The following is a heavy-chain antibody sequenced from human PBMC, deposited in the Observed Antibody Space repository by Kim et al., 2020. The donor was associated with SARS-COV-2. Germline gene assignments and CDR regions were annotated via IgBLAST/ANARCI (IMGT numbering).Heavy chain of an antibody. V-gene: IGHV4-39*01. CDR1: GGSISSSSYY. Sequence: SETLSLTCTVSGGSISSSSYYWGWIRQPPGKGLEWIGSIYYSGSTYYNPSLKSRVTISVDTSKNQFSLKLSSVTAADTAVYYCARLPAVDYYFDYWGQGTLVTVSS. CDR2: IYYSGST. J-gene: IGHJ4*02. CDR3: ARLPAVDYYFDY. D-gene: IGHD6-19*01.